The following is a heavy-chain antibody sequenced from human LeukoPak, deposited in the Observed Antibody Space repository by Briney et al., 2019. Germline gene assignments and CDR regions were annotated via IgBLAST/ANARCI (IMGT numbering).Heavy chain of an antibody. CDR2: IYYSGST. CDR1: GGSISSGGYY. CDR3: ARAPSGLAVPENWFDP. V-gene: IGHV4-31*03. Sequence: SQTLSLTCTVSGGSISSGGYYWSWIRQHPGKGLEWIGYIYYSGSTYYNPSLKSRVTISVDTSKNQFSLKLSSVTAADTAVYYCARAPSGLAVPENWFDPWGQETLVTVSS. J-gene: IGHJ5*02. D-gene: IGHD3-16*01.